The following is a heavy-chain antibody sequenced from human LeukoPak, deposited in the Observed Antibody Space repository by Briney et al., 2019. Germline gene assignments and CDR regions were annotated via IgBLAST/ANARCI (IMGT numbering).Heavy chain of an antibody. CDR2: IYHSGST. CDR1: GGSFSGYY. CDR3: ARGDFGVSRGFDP. V-gene: IGHV4-34*01. D-gene: IGHD3-3*01. Sequence: PSETLSLTCAVYGGSFSGYYWSWIRQPPGKGLEWIGYIYHSGSTYYNPSLKSRVTISVDRSKNQFSLKLSSVTAADTAVYYCARGDFGVSRGFDPWGQGTLVTVSS. J-gene: IGHJ5*02.